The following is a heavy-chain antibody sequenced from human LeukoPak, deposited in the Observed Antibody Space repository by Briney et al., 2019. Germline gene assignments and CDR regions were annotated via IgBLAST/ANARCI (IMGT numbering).Heavy chain of an antibody. D-gene: IGHD3-10*01. CDR1: GFTFTSSA. J-gene: IGHJ4*02. CDR3: AAFQNYYGSGSYYNPFDY. V-gene: IGHV1-58*01. Sequence: SVKVSCKASGFTFTSSAVQWVRQARGQRLEWIGWIVVGSGNTNYAQKFQERVTITRDMSTSTAYMELSSLGSEDTAVYYCAAFQNYYGSGSYYNPFDYWGQGTLVTVSS. CDR2: IVVGSGNT.